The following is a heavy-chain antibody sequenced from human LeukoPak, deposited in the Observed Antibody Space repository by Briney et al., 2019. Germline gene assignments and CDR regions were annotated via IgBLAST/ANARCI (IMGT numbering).Heavy chain of an antibody. CDR3: ASMTTDDYGDYYLIY. Sequence: GASVKVSCKASGYTFTSYDINWVRQAPGQGLEWMGWMNPNSGNTGYAQKFQGRVTMTRNTSISTAYMELSSLRSEDTAVYYCASMTTDDYGDYYLIYWGQGTLVTVSS. J-gene: IGHJ4*02. D-gene: IGHD4-17*01. CDR2: MNPNSGNT. CDR1: GYTFTSYD. V-gene: IGHV1-8*01.